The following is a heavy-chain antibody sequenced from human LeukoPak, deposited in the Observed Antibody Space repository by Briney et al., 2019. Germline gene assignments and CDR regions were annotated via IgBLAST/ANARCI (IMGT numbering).Heavy chain of an antibody. J-gene: IGHJ5*02. CDR3: AREKRQSTPIAWFDP. CDR1: GGSFSGYY. V-gene: IGHV4-34*01. D-gene: IGHD5/OR15-5a*01. Sequence: PSETLSLTCAVYGGSFSGYYWSWIRQPPGKGLEWIGEINHSGSTNYNPSLKSRVTISVDTSKNQFSLKLSSVTAADTAVYYCAREKRQSTPIAWFDPWGQGTLVPVSS. CDR2: INHSGST.